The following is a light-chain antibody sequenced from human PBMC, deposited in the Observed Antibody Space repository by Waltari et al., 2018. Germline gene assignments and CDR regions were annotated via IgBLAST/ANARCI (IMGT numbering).Light chain of an antibody. J-gene: IGKJ5*01. CDR2: GAS. V-gene: IGKV3-15*01. CDR3: QQYNDWPPVT. Sequence: EIVMTQSPVTLSVFPGESDTLSCRASQSVGRYVAWYQQKPGQGPRLLMYGASHRAPGIPGRFSGSGFGTQFTLSISSLQSEDLAVYYCQQYNDWPPVTFGQGTRLEIK. CDR1: QSVGRY.